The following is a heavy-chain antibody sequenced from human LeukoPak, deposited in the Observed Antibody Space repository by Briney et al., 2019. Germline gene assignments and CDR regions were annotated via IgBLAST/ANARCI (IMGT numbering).Heavy chain of an antibody. CDR2: IYYSGST. D-gene: IGHD5-18*01. Sequence: PSETLSLTCTVSGGSISSSSYYWGWIRQPPGKGLEWIGSIYYSGSTYYNPSLKSRVTISVDTSKNQFSLKLSSVTAADTAVYYRARDSGYSYGWANYYYMDVWGKGTTVTVSS. V-gene: IGHV4-39*07. CDR1: GGSISSSSYY. J-gene: IGHJ6*03. CDR3: ARDSGYSYGWANYYYMDV.